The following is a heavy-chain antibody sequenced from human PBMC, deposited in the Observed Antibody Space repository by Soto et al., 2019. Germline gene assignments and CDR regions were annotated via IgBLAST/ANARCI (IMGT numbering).Heavy chain of an antibody. V-gene: IGHV3-30-3*01. Sequence: PGGSLRLSCAASGFTFSSYAMHWVRQAPGKGLEWVAVISYDGSNKYYADSVKGRFTISRDNSKNTLYLQMNSLRAEDTAVYYCARNYDSSGIGRPFSIWGQGTLVTVSS. J-gene: IGHJ4*02. CDR1: GFTFSSYA. CDR2: ISYDGSNK. CDR3: ARNYDSSGIGRPFSI. D-gene: IGHD3-22*01.